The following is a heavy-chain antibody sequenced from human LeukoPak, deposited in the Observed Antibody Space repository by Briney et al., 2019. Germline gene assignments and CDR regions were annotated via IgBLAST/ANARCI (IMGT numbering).Heavy chain of an antibody. V-gene: IGHV4-61*01. Sequence: SQTLSLICSVSGGLVSSGCYYWSWIPQPPGKVVEWIGYIYYSGSTNYNPSLKSRVTISVDTSKNQFSLKLSSVTDTDTAVYYCARSTIYTTRTYYFDYWGQGTLVTVSS. D-gene: IGHD1-26*01. CDR3: ARSTIYTTRTYYFDY. CDR1: GGLVSSGCYY. CDR2: IYYSGST. J-gene: IGHJ4*02.